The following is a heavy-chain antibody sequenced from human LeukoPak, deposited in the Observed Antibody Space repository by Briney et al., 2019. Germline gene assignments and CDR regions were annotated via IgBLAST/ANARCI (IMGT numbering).Heavy chain of an antibody. D-gene: IGHD3-22*01. V-gene: IGHV1-2*02. J-gene: IGHJ4*02. Sequence: ASVKVSCKASGYTFTDYYMHWVRQAPGPGLEWMGWINPYSGDTNSAQKFQGRVTMTRDTSISTAYMELSRLRSDDTAVYYCARASYESSLRIDDFRGQGSLVTVSS. CDR2: INPYSGDT. CDR3: ARASYESSLRIDDF. CDR1: GYTFTDYY.